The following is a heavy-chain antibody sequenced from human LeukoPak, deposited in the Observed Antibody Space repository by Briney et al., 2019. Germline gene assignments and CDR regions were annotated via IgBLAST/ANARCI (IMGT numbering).Heavy chain of an antibody. Sequence: GGSLRLSCAASGFTFSTYSMNWVRQAPGKGLEWVSSISSSSSYIYYADSVKGRFTTSRDNAKNSLYLQMNSLRAEDTAVYYCARDEGDGYNYVDYWGQGTLVTVSS. CDR3: ARDEGDGYNYVDY. CDR1: GFTFSTYS. CDR2: ISSSSSYI. V-gene: IGHV3-21*01. D-gene: IGHD5-24*01. J-gene: IGHJ4*02.